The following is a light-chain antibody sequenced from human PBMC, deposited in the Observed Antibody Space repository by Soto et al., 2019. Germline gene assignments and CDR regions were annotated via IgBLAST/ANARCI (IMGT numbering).Light chain of an antibody. CDR1: QSVLYSSNNKNY. CDR3: QQYYSTPHT. J-gene: IGKJ2*01. Sequence: DIVMTQSPDSLAVSLGERATINCKSSQSVLYSSNNKNYLAWYQQKPGQPPKLLIYWAFTRESGVPDRFSGSGSGTDFTLTISSLQAEDVAVYYCQQYYSTPHTFRQGTKLEIK. V-gene: IGKV4-1*01. CDR2: WAF.